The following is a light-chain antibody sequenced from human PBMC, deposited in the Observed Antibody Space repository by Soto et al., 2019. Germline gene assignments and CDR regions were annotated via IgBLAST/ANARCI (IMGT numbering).Light chain of an antibody. CDR2: GAS. CDR3: QQYNNWPPWT. J-gene: IGKJ1*01. V-gene: IGKV3-15*01. CDR1: QSVTTN. Sequence: EIVMTQSPATLSVSPGERATPSCRASQSVTTNLAWYQQKPGQAPILLIYGASTRAAGVPARFSGSGSGTEFTLTISSLQSEDFAVYYCQQYNNWPPWTFGQGTKVEIK.